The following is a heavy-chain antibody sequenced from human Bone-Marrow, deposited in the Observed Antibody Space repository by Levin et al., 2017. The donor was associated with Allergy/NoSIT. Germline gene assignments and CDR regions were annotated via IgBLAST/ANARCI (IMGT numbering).Heavy chain of an antibody. CDR2: IKSKADGGTA. J-gene: IGHJ4*02. D-gene: IGHD3-3*01. Sequence: GGSLRLSCTASGFTFSNAWMSWVRQAPGKGLEWVGRIKSKADGGTADYPAPVKGRFIISRDDSKNTLYLQLNSLKAEDTAVYYCTTDAGHGSWRGSYRNEVTDWGQGTQVTVSS. CDR1: GFTFSNAW. CDR3: TTDAGHGSWRGSYRNEVTD. V-gene: IGHV3-15*01.